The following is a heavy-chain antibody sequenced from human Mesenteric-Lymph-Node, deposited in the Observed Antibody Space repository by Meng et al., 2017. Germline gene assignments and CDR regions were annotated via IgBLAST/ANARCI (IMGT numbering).Heavy chain of an antibody. CDR1: GYSISSSNW. CDR3: ARKRDGYNPFDD. J-gene: IGHJ4*02. V-gene: IGHV4-28*02. Sequence: QLHLQESGSGLGKPSQTLSLTCAVSGYSISSSNWWVWIRQPPGKGLEWIGYIYYSGSTDYNPSLKSRVTMSVDTSKNQFSLKLSSVTAVDTAVYYCARKRDGYNPFDDWGQGTLVTVSS. D-gene: IGHD5-24*01. CDR2: IYYSGST.